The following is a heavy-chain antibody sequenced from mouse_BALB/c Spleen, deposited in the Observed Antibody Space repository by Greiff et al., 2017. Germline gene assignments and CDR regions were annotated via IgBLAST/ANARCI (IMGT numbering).Heavy chain of an antibody. CDR2: ISSGGST. D-gene: IGHD1-1*01. CDR1: GFTFSSYA. V-gene: IGHV5-6-5*01. Sequence: EVKVVESGGGLVKPGGSLKLSCAASGFTFSSYAMSWVRQTPEKRLEWVASISSGGSTYYPDSVKGRFTISRDNARNILYLQMSSLRSEDTAMYYCARRRTSTVVAPMDYWGQGTSVTVSS. CDR3: ARRRTSTVVAPMDY. J-gene: IGHJ4*01.